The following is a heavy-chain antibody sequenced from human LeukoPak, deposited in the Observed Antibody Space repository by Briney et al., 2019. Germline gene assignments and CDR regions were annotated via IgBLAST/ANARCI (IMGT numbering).Heavy chain of an antibody. V-gene: IGHV3-23*01. CDR1: GFTFSSYA. D-gene: IGHD3-10*01. J-gene: IGHJ4*02. CDR2: ISGSGGST. CDR3: ARVTYGSGTYGAFDY. Sequence: HPGGSLRLSCAASGFTFSSYAMSWVRQAPGKGLEWVSAISGSGGSTYYADSVKGRFTISRDNSKNTLYLQMNSLRAEDTAVYYCARVTYGSGTYGAFDYWGQGTLVTVSS.